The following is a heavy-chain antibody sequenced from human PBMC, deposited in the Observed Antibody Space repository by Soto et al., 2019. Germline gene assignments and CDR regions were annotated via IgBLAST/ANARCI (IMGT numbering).Heavy chain of an antibody. CDR3: ARGLKYSSGWFNYYGMDV. D-gene: IGHD6-19*01. CDR1: GFTFSSYG. CDR2: IWYDGSNK. J-gene: IGHJ6*02. V-gene: IGHV3-33*01. Sequence: GGSLRLSCAASGFTFSSYGMHWVRQAPCKGLEWVAVIWYDGSNKYYADSVKGRFTISRDNSKNTLYLQMNSLRAEDTAVYYCARGLKYSSGWFNYYGMDVWGQGTTVTV.